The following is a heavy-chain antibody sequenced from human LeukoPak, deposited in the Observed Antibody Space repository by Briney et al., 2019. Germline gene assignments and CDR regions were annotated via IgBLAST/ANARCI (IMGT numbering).Heavy chain of an antibody. Sequence: SETLSLTCTVSGGSISSYYWSWIRQPAGKGLEWIGRIYTSGSTNYNPSLKSRVTMSVDTSKNQFSLKLSSVTAADTAVYYCARASSGWYVTHHYYYYMDVWDKVTTVTVSS. CDR2: IYTSGST. D-gene: IGHD6-19*01. V-gene: IGHV4-4*07. CDR1: GGSISSYY. CDR3: ARASSGWYVTHHYYYYMDV. J-gene: IGHJ6*03.